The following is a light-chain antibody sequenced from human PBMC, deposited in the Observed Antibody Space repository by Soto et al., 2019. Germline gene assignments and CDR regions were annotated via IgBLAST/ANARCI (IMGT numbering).Light chain of an antibody. CDR3: QQYNSYSRT. J-gene: IGKJ1*01. V-gene: IGKV1-5*01. CDR2: DAS. CDR1: ESIGNW. Sequence: DIQVTQSPSTLSASEGDRVTITCRASESIGNWLAWYQQKPGQAPKLLIYDASSLESGVPSRFSGSGSGTEFTLTISSLQPDDFATYYCQQYNSYSRTFGQGTKVDIK.